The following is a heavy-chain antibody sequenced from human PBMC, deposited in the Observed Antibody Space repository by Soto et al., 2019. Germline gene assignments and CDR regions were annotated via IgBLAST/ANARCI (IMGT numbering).Heavy chain of an antibody. CDR2: ISAYNGNT. D-gene: IGHD5-18*01. CDR3: ARGVDTAIVTLFYMDV. V-gene: IGHV1-18*01. CDR1: GYTFTSYG. J-gene: IGHJ6*03. Sequence: ASVKVSCKPSGYTFTSYGISWVRQAPGQGLEWMGWISAYNGNTNYAQKLQGRVTMTTDTSTSTAYMELRSLRSDDTAVYYCARGVDTAIVTLFYMDVWGKGTTVTVSS.